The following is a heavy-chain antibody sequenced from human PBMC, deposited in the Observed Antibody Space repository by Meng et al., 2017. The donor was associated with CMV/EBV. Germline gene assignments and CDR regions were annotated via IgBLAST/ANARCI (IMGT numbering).Heavy chain of an antibody. CDR3: ARESRGPRITETDY. D-gene: IGHD1-20*01. CDR1: GFTFSSYS. J-gene: IGHJ4*02. CDR2: ISSSSSYI. V-gene: IGHV3-21*01. Sequence: GESLKISCAASGFTFSSYSMNWVRQAPGKGLEWVSSISSSSSYIYYADSVKGRFSISGDNAKNSLYLQMNSLRAEDTAVYYCARESRGPRITETDYWGQGTLVTVSS.